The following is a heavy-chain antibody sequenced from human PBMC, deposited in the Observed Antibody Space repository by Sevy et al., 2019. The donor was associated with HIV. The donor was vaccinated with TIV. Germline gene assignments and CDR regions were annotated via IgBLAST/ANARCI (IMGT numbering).Heavy chain of an antibody. D-gene: IGHD4-4*01. Sequence: SENLSLTCTVSGDSISSSFYYWGLIRQPPGNGLEWIGSIYYSGSTYYNQSLKSRVTVFVETSKNQFSLNLSSVTAADTAIYYCARLVYSNYYYFDYWGQGTLVTVSS. V-gene: IGHV4-39*01. CDR2: IYYSGST. CDR1: GDSISSSFYY. J-gene: IGHJ4*02. CDR3: ARLVYSNYYYFDY.